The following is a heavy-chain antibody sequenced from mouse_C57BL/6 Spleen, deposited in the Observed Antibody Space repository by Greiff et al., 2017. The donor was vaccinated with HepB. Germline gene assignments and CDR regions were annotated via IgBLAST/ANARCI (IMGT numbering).Heavy chain of an antibody. D-gene: IGHD2-1*01. V-gene: IGHV5-4*01. CDR2: ISDGGSYT. Sequence: EVKLVESGGGLVKPGGSLKLSCAASGFTFSSYALSWVRQTPEKRLEWVATISDGGSYTYYPDNVKGRFTISRDNAKNNLYLQMSHLKSEDTAMYYCARDRVTLFDYWGQGTTLTVSS. CDR3: ARDRVTLFDY. CDR1: GFTFSSYA. J-gene: IGHJ2*01.